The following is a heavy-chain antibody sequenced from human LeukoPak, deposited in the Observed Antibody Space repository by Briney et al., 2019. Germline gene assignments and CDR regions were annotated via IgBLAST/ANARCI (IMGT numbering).Heavy chain of an antibody. Sequence: SETLSLTCTVSGGSISRDYWSWIRQPAGKGLEWIGRFSTRGSTNYSPSLKSRATLSVDTSKNQFSLQLSFVTAADTAVYYCAREWDYWGQGTLVTVSS. CDR1: GGSISRDY. CDR3: AREWDY. CDR2: FSTRGST. V-gene: IGHV4-4*07. J-gene: IGHJ4*02.